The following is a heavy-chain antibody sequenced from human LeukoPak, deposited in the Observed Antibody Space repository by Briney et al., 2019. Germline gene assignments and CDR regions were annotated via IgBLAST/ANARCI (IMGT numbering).Heavy chain of an antibody. D-gene: IGHD2-2*01. V-gene: IGHV1-46*01. CDR1: GYTFSSNY. CDR3: ARGGCSSISCEGDY. J-gene: IGHJ4*02. Sequence: ASVNVSCKASGYTFSSNYIHWVRQAPEQGLEWLGVINPSGGSTTYAQKFQGRVTMTRDTSTSTVYMDLYSLRSEDTAVYYCARGGCSSISCEGDYWGQGTLVTVSS. CDR2: INPSGGST.